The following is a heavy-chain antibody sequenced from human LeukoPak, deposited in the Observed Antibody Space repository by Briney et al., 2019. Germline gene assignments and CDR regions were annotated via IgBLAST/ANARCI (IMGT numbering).Heavy chain of an antibody. CDR1: GYTFKAYG. CDR2: ISTYNGDT. J-gene: IGHJ4*02. V-gene: IGHV1-18*01. D-gene: IGHD2-15*01. CDR3: ARDGLFIIVGYFDD. Sequence: ASVKVSCKASGYTFKAYGISWVRQAPGQGLEWMGWISTYNGDTNYAQKFQGRVTMTTDTSTSTAYMELRGLRSDDTAVYYCARDGLFIIVGYFDDWGQGTQVTVSS.